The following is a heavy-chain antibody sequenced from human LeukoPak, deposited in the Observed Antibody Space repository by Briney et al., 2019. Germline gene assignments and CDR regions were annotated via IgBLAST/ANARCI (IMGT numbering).Heavy chain of an antibody. V-gene: IGHV4-4*07. CDR2: IYTSGST. D-gene: IGHD6-13*01. CDR3: ARVSEYSSSWYFDFDY. CDR1: GGSISSYY. Sequence: SETLSLTCTVSGGSISSYYWSWVRQPAGKGLEWIGRIYTSGSTNYNPSLKSRVTMSVDTSKNQFSLKLSSVTAADTAVYYCARVSEYSSSWYFDFDYWGQGSLVSVSS. J-gene: IGHJ4*02.